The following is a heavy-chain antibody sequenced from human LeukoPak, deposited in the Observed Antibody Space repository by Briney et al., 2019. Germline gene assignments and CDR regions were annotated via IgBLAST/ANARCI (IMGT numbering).Heavy chain of an antibody. D-gene: IGHD3-16*01. CDR3: ASEGD. V-gene: IGHV3-66*02. CDR2: IYTEGTT. Sequence: GGSLRLSCAVSGFTVSSNYFSWVRQAPGKGLEWVSVIYTEGTTYYADSVKGRFIISRDNSKNTVYLQMNSLRVEGTAVYYCASEGDWGQGTLITVSS. CDR1: GFTVSSNY. J-gene: IGHJ4*02.